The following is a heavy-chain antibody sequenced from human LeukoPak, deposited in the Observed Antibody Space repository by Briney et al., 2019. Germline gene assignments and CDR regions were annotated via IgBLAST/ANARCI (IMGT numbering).Heavy chain of an antibody. V-gene: IGHV1-2*02. D-gene: IGHD2-2*02. CDR2: INPNSGGT. CDR3: ARVAAEVVGVPGAIGFGWLRRDYYYMDV. Sequence: ASVKVSCKASGYTFTGYYMHWVRQAPGQGLEWMGWINPNSGGTNYAQKFQGRVTMTRDTSISTAYMELSRLRSEDTAVYYCARVAAEVVGVPGAIGFGWLRRDYYYMDVWGKGTTVTVSS. CDR1: GYTFTGYY. J-gene: IGHJ6*03.